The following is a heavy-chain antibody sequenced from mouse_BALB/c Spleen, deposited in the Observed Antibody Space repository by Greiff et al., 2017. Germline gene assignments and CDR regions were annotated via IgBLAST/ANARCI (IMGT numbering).Heavy chain of an antibody. CDR2: FYPGSGSI. V-gene: IGHV1-62-2*01. CDR3: ARHEEGGYAMDY. CDR1: GYTFTEYI. J-gene: IGHJ4*01. Sequence: VQLVESGDELVKPGASVKLSCKASGYTFTEYIIHWVKQRSGQGLEWIGWFYPGSGSIKYNEKFKDKATLTADKSSSTVYMELSRLTSEDSAVYFCARHEEGGYAMDYWGQGTSVTVSS.